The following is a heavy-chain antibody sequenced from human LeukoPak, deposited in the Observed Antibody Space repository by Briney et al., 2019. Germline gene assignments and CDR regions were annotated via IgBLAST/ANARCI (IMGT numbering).Heavy chain of an antibody. CDR2: ISYDGSNK. CDR1: AFTFSSYA. V-gene: IGHV3-30-3*01. J-gene: IGHJ3*02. CDR3: AKMMIVVPAAILDGAFDI. D-gene: IGHD2-2*01. Sequence: PGGSLRLSCAASAFTFSSYAVHWVRQAPGKGLEWVAVISYDGSNKYYADSVKGRFTISRDNSKNTLYLQMNSLRAEDTAVYYCAKMMIVVPAAILDGAFDIWGQGTMVTVSS.